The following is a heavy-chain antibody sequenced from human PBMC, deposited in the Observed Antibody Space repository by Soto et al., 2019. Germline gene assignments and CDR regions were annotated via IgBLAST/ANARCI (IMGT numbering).Heavy chain of an antibody. J-gene: IGHJ4*02. CDR1: GFTFSNYY. CDR3: ARSYSSGWEFDY. D-gene: IGHD6-19*01. V-gene: IGHV3-11*01. Sequence: PWGSLRLSCGASGFTFSNYYMSWIRQAPGKGLEWVSYISSTGRTIYYADSVKGRFTVSRDNAQNSLSLKLNSLRVEDTAVYYCARSYSSGWEFDYWGQGTQVTVSS. CDR2: ISSTGRTI.